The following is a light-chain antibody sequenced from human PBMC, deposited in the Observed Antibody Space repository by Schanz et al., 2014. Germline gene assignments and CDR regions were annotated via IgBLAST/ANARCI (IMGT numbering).Light chain of an antibody. CDR3: QSYDSSLSGHVI. J-gene: IGLJ2*01. CDR1: SSDVGGYNY. Sequence: QSALTQPASVSGSPGQSITISCTGTSSDVGGYNYVSWYQHHQGKVPKLMIYDVSNRPSGFPDLFSASKSATSASRAITGXXAEDXADYYCQSYDSSLSGHVIFGGGTKLTVL. CDR2: DVS. V-gene: IGLV2-14*03.